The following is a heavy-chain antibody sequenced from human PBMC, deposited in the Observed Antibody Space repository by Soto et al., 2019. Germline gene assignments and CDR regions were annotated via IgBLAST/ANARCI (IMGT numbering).Heavy chain of an antibody. CDR3: ARDPIAYYDSSGYYPPDY. V-gene: IGHV1-69*13. Sequence: VASVKVSCKASGGTFSSYAISWVRQAPGQGLEWMGGIIPIFGTANYAQKFQGRVTITADESTSTAYMELSSLRSEDTAVYYCARDPIAYYDSSGYYPPDYWGQGTLVTVSS. J-gene: IGHJ4*02. CDR1: GGTFSSYA. D-gene: IGHD3-22*01. CDR2: IIPIFGTA.